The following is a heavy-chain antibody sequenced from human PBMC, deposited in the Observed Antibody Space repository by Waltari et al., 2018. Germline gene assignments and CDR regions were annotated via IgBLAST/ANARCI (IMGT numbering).Heavy chain of an antibody. CDR3: ARGPSRRWRYDSSGYYFLFDY. Sequence: QVQLQQWGAGLLKPSETLSLTCAVYGGSFSVYYWSWIRQPPGKALEWIGEINHSGSTNYNPSLKSRVTISVDTSKNQFSLKLSSVTAADTAVYYCARGPSRRWRYDSSGYYFLFDYWGQGTLVTVSS. D-gene: IGHD3-22*01. J-gene: IGHJ4*02. CDR2: INHSGST. V-gene: IGHV4-34*01. CDR1: GGSFSVYY.